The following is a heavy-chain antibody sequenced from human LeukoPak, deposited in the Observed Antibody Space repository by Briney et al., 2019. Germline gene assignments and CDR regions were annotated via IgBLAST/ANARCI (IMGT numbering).Heavy chain of an antibody. CDR3: AKKTGRFLEWSPFDY. CDR2: ISGSGGST. V-gene: IGHV3-23*01. J-gene: IGHJ4*02. D-gene: IGHD3-3*01. Sequence: PGGSLRLSCAASGFTFSSYAMSWVRQAPGKGLEWVSAISGSGGSTYYADSVKGRFTISRDNSKNTLYLQMNSLRAEDTAVYYCAKKTGRFLEWSPFDYWGQGTLVTVSS. CDR1: GFTFSSYA.